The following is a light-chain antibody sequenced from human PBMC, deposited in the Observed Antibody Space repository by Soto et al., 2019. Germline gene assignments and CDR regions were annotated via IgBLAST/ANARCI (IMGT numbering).Light chain of an antibody. Sequence: QSVLTQPPSASGTPGQRVTISWSGISSNIERNYVYWYQQLPGTAPKLLIYSNNHRPSDVFDRFSGSKFGPAASLAISGLRSEAKAEYYCRVCDESRSGPVFGTGTKGTV. J-gene: IGLJ1*01. V-gene: IGLV1-47*02. CDR1: SSNIERNY. CDR3: RVCDESRSGPV. CDR2: SNN.